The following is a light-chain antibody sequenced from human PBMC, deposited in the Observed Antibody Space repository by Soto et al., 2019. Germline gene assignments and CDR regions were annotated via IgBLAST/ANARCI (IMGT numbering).Light chain of an antibody. V-gene: IGKV1-9*01. CDR3: QQFNSYPIT. J-gene: IGKJ5*01. Sequence: DIKLTQSPSFLSASVGDRVTIPCRASQGISSNLAWYQQKPGKAPKLLIYAASTLQSGVPSRFSGSGSGTEFTLTISSLQPEDFATYYCQQFNSYPITFGQGTRLEIK. CDR2: AAS. CDR1: QGISSN.